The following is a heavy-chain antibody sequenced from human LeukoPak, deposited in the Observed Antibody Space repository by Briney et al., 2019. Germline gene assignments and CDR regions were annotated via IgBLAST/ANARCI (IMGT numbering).Heavy chain of an antibody. J-gene: IGHJ1*01. Sequence: GGSLRLSCAASGITFSTHAMSWVRQAPGKGLEWVSTITGNSYSTYTADSVKGRFTTSRDNSKNTLYLEMNSLRAEDTAVYYCAAAIREYDNVPDYYTIQFGEWGLGTQVTVSS. CDR3: AAAIREYDNVPDYYTIQFGE. D-gene: IGHD3-9*01. CDR2: ITGNSYST. V-gene: IGHV3-23*01. CDR1: GITFSTHA.